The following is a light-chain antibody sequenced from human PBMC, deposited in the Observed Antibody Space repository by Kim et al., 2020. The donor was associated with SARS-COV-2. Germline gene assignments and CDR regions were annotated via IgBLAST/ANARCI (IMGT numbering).Light chain of an antibody. CDR2: QDS. CDR1: NLGDKY. CDR3: QAWDSSTAPV. Sequence: VSPGQTAIITCSGDNLGDKYACWYQQKPGQSPVLVINQDSKRPSWIPERFSGSNSGNTATLTISGTQSMDEADYYCQAWDSSTAPVFGGGTQLTVL. V-gene: IGLV3-1*01. J-gene: IGLJ3*02.